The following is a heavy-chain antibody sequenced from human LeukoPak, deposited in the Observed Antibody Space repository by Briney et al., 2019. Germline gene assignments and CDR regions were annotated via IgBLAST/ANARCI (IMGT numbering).Heavy chain of an antibody. V-gene: IGHV3-30-3*01. D-gene: IGHD2-8*01. CDR2: ISYDGSNK. CDR3: AKEAIVLMVYATENWFDP. CDR1: GFTFSSYA. Sequence: GGSLRLSCAASGFTFSSYAMHWVRQAPGKGLEWVAVISYDGSNKYYADSVKGRFTISRDNSKNTLYLQMNSLRAEDTAVYYCAKEAIVLMVYATENWFDPWGQGTLVTVSS. J-gene: IGHJ5*02.